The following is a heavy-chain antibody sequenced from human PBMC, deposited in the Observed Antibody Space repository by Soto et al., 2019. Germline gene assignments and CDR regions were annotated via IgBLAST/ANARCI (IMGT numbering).Heavy chain of an antibody. D-gene: IGHD2-21*02. CDR1: GFTFDDYA. CDR3: HNGSFAVTRTTPKTALDTHRQILETEHTALYDCAKEIPSSCSGTSCWGHYFDY. V-gene: IGHV3-9*01. J-gene: IGHJ4*02. Sequence: GGSLRLSCAASGFTFDDYAMRWVRQAPGKGLEWVSGISWNSGSIGYADSVKGRFTISRDNAKNSLYLQMKRLRGEEYGMRQHHNGSFAVTRTTPKTALDTHRQILETEHTALYDCAKEIPSSCSGTSCWGHYFDYWGQGTLVTVSS. CDR2: ISWNSGSI.